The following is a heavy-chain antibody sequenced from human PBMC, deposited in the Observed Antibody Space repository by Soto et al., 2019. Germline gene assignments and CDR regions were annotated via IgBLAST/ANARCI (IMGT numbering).Heavy chain of an antibody. CDR1: GFTFRTYA. D-gene: IGHD5-18*01. CDR2: IASDSGYK. V-gene: IGHV3-30*18. J-gene: IGHJ4*02. Sequence: QVQLVESGGGVVQPGTSLRLSCAASGFTFRTYAMHWVRQAPGKGLEWVAVIASDSGYKNFTGSVKGRVTISRDNSKNTLYLEMSSLRAEDTAVYYCAKEYSAHPHFDYWGLGTLVTVSP. CDR3: AKEYSAHPHFDY.